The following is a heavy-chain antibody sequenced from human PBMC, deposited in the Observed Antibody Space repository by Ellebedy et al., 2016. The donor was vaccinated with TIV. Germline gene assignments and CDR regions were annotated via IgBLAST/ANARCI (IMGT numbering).Heavy chain of an antibody. D-gene: IGHD3-22*01. CDR1: GYSFTSYW. Sequence: KVSCXGSGYSFTSYWIGWVRQMPGKGLEWMGIIYPGDSDTRYSPSFQGQVTISADKSISTAYLQWSSLKASDTAMYYCARRCLNDDSSGYYCKWGQGTLVTVSS. CDR2: IYPGDSDT. V-gene: IGHV5-51*01. J-gene: IGHJ4*02. CDR3: ARRCLNDDSSGYYCK.